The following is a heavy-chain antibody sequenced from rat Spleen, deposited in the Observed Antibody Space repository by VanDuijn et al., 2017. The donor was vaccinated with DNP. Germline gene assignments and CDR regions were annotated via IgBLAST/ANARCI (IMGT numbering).Heavy chain of an antibody. Sequence: EVQLVESGGGLVQPGRSLKLSCAASGFTFSDYNMAWVRQATTKGLDWVATISPTGDSTYFRASVRGRFTISRDNGESSLDLQMTSLWSEDTATYYCTRGSSLPGYLDYWGQGVLVTVSS. V-gene: IGHV5-7*01. CDR1: GFTFSDYN. CDR2: ISPTGDST. D-gene: IGHD1-4*01. CDR3: TRGSSLPGYLDY. J-gene: IGHJ2*01.